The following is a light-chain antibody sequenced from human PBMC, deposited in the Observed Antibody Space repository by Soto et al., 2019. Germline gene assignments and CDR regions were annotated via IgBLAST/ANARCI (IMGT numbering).Light chain of an antibody. CDR3: CSYAGSSTFDG. V-gene: IGLV2-8*01. Sequence: QSVLTQPPSASGSPGQSVTISCTGTSGDVGDNYVSWYQQHLGKAPKLIIYEVSQRPSGVPDRFSGSKSGNTASLTVSGLQDEDEADYYCCSYAGSSTFDGFVTGSKVTVL. J-gene: IGLJ1*01. CDR1: SGDVGDNY. CDR2: EVS.